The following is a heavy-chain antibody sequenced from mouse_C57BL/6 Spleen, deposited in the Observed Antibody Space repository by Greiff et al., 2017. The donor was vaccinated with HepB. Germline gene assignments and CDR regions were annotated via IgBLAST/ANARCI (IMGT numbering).Heavy chain of an antibody. CDR3: VRGNWGYFDY. CDR2: IRSKSNNYAT. Sequence: EVQLVESGGGLVQPKGSLKLSCAASGFSFNTYAMNWVRQAPGKGLEWVARIRSKSNNYATYYADSVKDRFTISRDDSESMLYLQMNNLKTEDTAMYYCVRGNWGYFDYWGQGTTLTVSS. V-gene: IGHV10-1*01. D-gene: IGHD4-1*01. J-gene: IGHJ2*01. CDR1: GFSFNTYA.